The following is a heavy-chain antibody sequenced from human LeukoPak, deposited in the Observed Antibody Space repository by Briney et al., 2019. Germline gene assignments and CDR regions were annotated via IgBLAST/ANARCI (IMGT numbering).Heavy chain of an antibody. CDR2: IYYSGST. Sequence: SQTLSLTCTVSGGSISSGDYYWSWIRQPPGKGLEWIGYIYYSGSTYYNPSLKSRVTISVDTSKNQFSLKLSSVTAADTAVYYCARDMILTGSYDYWGQGTLVPVSS. CDR3: ARDMILTGSYDY. V-gene: IGHV4-30-4*01. J-gene: IGHJ4*02. D-gene: IGHD3-9*01. CDR1: GGSISSGDYY.